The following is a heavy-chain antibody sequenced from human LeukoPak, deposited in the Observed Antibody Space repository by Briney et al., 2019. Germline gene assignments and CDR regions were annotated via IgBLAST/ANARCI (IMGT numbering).Heavy chain of an antibody. CDR1: GYSISSGYY. Sequence: ASETLSLTCTVSGYSISSGYYWGWIRQPPGKGLKWIGSIYESGSTYYNPSLKSRVTISVDTSKNQFSLRMNSVTAADTAVYYCARWWLVGSFDIWGQGTMVTVSS. J-gene: IGHJ3*02. CDR3: ARWWLVGSFDI. CDR2: IYESGST. V-gene: IGHV4-38-2*02. D-gene: IGHD6-19*01.